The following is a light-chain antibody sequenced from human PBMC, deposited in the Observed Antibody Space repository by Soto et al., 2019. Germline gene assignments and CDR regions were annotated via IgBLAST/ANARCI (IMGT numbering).Light chain of an antibody. CDR2: DVS. Sequence: QSALTQPAPVSGSPGQSITISCTGTSSDVGGYNYVSWYQQHPGKAPKLMIYDVSNRPLGVSNRFSGSKSGNTASLTISGLQAEDEADYYCSSYTSSSTVFGGGTKLTVL. CDR3: SSYTSSSTV. J-gene: IGLJ2*01. CDR1: SSDVGGYNY. V-gene: IGLV2-14*01.